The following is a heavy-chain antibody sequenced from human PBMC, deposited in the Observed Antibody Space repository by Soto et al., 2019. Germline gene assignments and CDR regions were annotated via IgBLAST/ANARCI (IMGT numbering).Heavy chain of an antibody. CDR2: ISYDGSNK. D-gene: IGHD6-6*01. V-gene: IGHV3-30*03. CDR1: GFTFSRYG. CDR3: SSSSVWDY. J-gene: IGHJ4*02. Sequence: GRSLKLSCAASGFTFSRYGMHWARQAPGKGLEWVAVISYDGSNKYYADSVKGRFTISRDNSKNTLYLQMNSLRAEDTEVYYCSSSSVWDYWGQGTLVTVS.